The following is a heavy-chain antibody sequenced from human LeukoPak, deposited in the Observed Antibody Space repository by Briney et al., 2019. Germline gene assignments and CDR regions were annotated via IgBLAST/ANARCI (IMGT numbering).Heavy chain of an antibody. D-gene: IGHD4-17*01. CDR1: GFTFRSYS. V-gene: IGHV3-21*01. Sequence: PGGSLRLSCAASGFTFRSYSMNWVRQAPGKGPEWVSSISSSSSYIYYADSVKGRFTVSRDNAKNSLYLQMNSLRAEDTAVYYCARPEAYGDYGWGQGTLVTVSS. CDR2: ISSSSSYI. CDR3: ARPEAYGDYG. J-gene: IGHJ4*02.